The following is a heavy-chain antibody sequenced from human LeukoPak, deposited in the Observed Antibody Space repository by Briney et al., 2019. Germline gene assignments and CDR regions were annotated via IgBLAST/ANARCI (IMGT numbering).Heavy chain of an antibody. CDR1: GGAFSSYA. Sequence: GASVKVSCKASGGAFSSYAISWVRQAPGQGLEWMGRIIPILGIANYAQKFQGRVTITADKSTSTAYMELSSLRSEDTAVYYCARGSGSCDYWGQGTLVTVSS. D-gene: IGHD3-10*01. J-gene: IGHJ4*02. V-gene: IGHV1-69*04. CDR2: IIPILGIA. CDR3: ARGSGSCDY.